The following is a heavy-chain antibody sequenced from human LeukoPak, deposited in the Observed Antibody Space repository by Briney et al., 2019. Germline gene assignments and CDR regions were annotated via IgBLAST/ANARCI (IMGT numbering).Heavy chain of an antibody. CDR3: ARDPDGDYDFDY. Sequence: GGSLRLSCAASGFSFSDYGMNWVRRAPGKGLEWLSHINSNGAVISYADSVKGRFTISRDTAKSSLYLQMNSLKIEDTAIYFCARDPDGDYDFDYWGQGTLVAVSS. V-gene: IGHV3-48*01. D-gene: IGHD4-17*01. CDR1: GFSFSDYG. CDR2: INSNGAVI. J-gene: IGHJ4*02.